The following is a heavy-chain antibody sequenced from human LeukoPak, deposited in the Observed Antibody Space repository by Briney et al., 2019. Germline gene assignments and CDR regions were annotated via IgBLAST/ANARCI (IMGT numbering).Heavy chain of an antibody. V-gene: IGHV3-33*01. CDR1: GFTFSSYG. CDR2: IWYDGSNK. Sequence: GGSLRLSCAASGFTFSSYGMHWVRQAPGKGLEWVAVIWYDGSNKYYADSVKGRFTISRDNSENTLYLQMNSLRAEDTAVYYCARSGANDGGVLDYWGQGTLVTVSS. CDR3: ARSGANDGGVLDY. J-gene: IGHJ4*02. D-gene: IGHD2-8*02.